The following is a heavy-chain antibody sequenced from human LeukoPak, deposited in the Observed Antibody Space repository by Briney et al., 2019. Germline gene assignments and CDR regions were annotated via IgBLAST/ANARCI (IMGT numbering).Heavy chain of an antibody. CDR2: IRYDGNNK. CDR1: GFTFSSYG. D-gene: IGHD3-10*01. Sequence: GSLRLSCAASGFTFSSYGMHWVRQAPGKGLEWVTFIRYDGNNKYYADSVKGRFTISRDGSKNTLFLQMNSLRAEDTAVYYCARDPLLYGSGSYYSDYWGQGTLVTVSS. J-gene: IGHJ4*02. CDR3: ARDPLLYGSGSYYSDY. V-gene: IGHV3-30*02.